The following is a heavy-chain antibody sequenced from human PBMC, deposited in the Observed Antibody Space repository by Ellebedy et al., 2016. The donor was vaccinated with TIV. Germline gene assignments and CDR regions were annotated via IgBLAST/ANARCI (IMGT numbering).Heavy chain of an antibody. J-gene: IGHJ4*02. CDR2: ITGSGGGT. D-gene: IGHD2-8*02. CDR1: GFTFSNYG. Sequence: GESLKISCAASGFTFSNYGMSWVRQAPGKGLEWVSAITGSGGGTSYADSVKGRSTISRDNSKNTLYLQMNSLRAEDTAVYYCAKASTFQCTGGNCYFDYWGQGTLVTVSS. V-gene: IGHV3-23*01. CDR3: AKASTFQCTGGNCYFDY.